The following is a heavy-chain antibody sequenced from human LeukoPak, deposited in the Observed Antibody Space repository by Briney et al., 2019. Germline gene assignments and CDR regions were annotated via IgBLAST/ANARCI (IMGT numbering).Heavy chain of an antibody. CDR3: AAHGGITIFGVVIINYYMDV. V-gene: IGHV1-69*13. Sequence: SVKVSCKASGGTFSSYAISWVRQAPGQGLEWMGGIIPIFGTANYAQKFQGRVTITADECTSTAYMELSSLRSEDTAVYYCAAHGGITIFGVVIINYYMDVWGKGTTVTVSS. CDR1: GGTFSSYA. J-gene: IGHJ6*03. CDR2: IIPIFGTA. D-gene: IGHD3-3*01.